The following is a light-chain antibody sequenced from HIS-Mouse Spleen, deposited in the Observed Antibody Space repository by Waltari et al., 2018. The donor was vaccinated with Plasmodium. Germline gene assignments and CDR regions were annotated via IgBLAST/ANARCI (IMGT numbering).Light chain of an antibody. Sequence: DIVMTQSPLSLPVTPGEPASISCRSSQSLLHSNGYNYLDLYLQKPGQSPQLLIYLGSNRASGVPDRFSGSGSGTDFTLKISRVEAEDVGVYYCMQALQTPRYTFGQGTKLEIK. CDR2: LGS. CDR1: QSLLHSNGYNY. J-gene: IGKJ2*01. CDR3: MQALQTPRYT. V-gene: IGKV2-28*01.